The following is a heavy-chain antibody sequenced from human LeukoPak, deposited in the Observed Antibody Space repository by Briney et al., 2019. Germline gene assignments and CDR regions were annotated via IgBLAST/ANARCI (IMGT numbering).Heavy chain of an antibody. D-gene: IGHD3-22*01. Sequence: ASVKVSCKASGYTFTGYYIQWVRQAPGQGLEWMGRINPNSGGTQYAQKFQGRVTMTRDTSISTAYMELSRLRSDDTAVYYCVRGLWVEYYNSSGYLDYWGQGTLVTVSS. CDR1: GYTFTGYY. V-gene: IGHV1-2*06. CDR2: INPNSGGT. J-gene: IGHJ4*02. CDR3: VRGLWVEYYNSSGYLDY.